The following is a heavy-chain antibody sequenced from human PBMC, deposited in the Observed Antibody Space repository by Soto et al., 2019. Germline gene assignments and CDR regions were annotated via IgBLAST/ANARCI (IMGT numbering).Heavy chain of an antibody. CDR3: AKGGVLRTNFRWFDL. J-gene: IGHJ5*02. CDR2: ITISGNYI. CDR1: GFAFQTYT. Sequence: EGQLVESGGGLVKPGGSLRLSCAASGFAFQTYTMEWLRQPPGKGLEWGSSITISGNYIYYADSVKGRFTISRDNGRNSVYLQMNSLRAEDTAVYYCAKGGVLRTNFRWFDLWGQGTLVTVSS. D-gene: IGHD2-8*01. V-gene: IGHV3-21*01.